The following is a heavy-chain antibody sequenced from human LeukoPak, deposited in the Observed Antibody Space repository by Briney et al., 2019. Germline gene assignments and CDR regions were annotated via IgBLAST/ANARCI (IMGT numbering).Heavy chain of an antibody. CDR3: AKESGSYYYFDY. CDR1: GFTFSSYA. D-gene: IGHD1-26*01. J-gene: IGHJ4*02. CDR2: ISGSGGST. Sequence: RAGGSLRLSCAASGFTFSSYAMSWVRQAPGKGLGWVSAISGSGGSTYYADSVKGRFTISRDNSKNTLYLQMNSLRAEDTAVYYCAKESGSYYYFDYWGQGTLVTVSS. V-gene: IGHV3-23*01.